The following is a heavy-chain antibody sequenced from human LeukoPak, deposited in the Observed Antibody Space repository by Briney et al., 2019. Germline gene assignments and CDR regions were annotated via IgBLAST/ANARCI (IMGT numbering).Heavy chain of an antibody. D-gene: IGHD3-16*02. CDR1: GYSFTSYW. J-gene: IGHJ4*02. Sequence: GESLKISCKGSGYSFTSYWIGWVRQMPGKGLEWMGIIYPGDSDTRYSPSFQGQVTISADKSISTAYLQWSSLKASDTAMYYCARHVDGFSFLYHSHQGYFDYWGQGTLVTVSS. V-gene: IGHV5-51*01. CDR3: ARHVDGFSFLYHSHQGYFDY. CDR2: IYPGDSDT.